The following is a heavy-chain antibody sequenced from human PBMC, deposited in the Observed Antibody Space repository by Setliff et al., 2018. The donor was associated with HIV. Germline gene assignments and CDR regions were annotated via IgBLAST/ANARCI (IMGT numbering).Heavy chain of an antibody. D-gene: IGHD7-27*01. Sequence: GESLKISCQTSGYTFTSYWIAWVRQMPGKGLECIGVIYPDDSDTKYSPSFRGQVTISADKSIKATYLQWHNLRASDTAMYYCARNWGAPNQFDPWGQGTLVTVSS. CDR1: GYTFTSYW. V-gene: IGHV5-51*01. CDR3: ARNWGAPNQFDP. J-gene: IGHJ5*02. CDR2: IYPDDSDT.